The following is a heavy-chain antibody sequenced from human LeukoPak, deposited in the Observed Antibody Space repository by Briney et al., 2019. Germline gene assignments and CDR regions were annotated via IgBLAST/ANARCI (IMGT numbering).Heavy chain of an antibody. CDR3: AKDFVVVPGNVNYFDY. CDR2: ISGSGSGGST. D-gene: IGHD2-21*02. J-gene: IGHJ4*02. Sequence: PGGSLRLSCAASGFTFSSSAMSWVRQAPGKGLEWVLSISGSGSGGSTYYADSVKGRFTISRDNSKNTLYVQMKSLRAEDTAVYYCAKDFVVVPGNVNYFDYWGQGTLVTVSS. CDR1: GFTFSSSA. V-gene: IGHV3-23*01.